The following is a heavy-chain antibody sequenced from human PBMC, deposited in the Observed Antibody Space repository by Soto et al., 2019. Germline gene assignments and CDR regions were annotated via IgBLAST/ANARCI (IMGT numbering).Heavy chain of an antibody. CDR2: IDPSDSYT. CDR3: ARTSDLGDIVVVLAATPGWFDP. CDR1: GYSFTSYW. D-gene: IGHD2-15*01. J-gene: IGHJ5*02. Sequence: PGESLKISWKGSGYSFTSYWISWVRQMPGKCLEWMGRIDPSDSYTNYSPSSQGHVTISADKSISTAYLQWSSLKASDTAMYYCARTSDLGDIVVVLAATPGWFDPWGQGTLVTVSS. V-gene: IGHV5-10-1*01.